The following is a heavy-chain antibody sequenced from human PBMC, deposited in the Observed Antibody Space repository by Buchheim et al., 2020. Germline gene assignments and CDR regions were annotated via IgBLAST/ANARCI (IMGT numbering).Heavy chain of an antibody. V-gene: IGHV3-23*01. Sequence: EVQLLESGGGLVQPGGSLRLSCAASGFTFSSYAMSWVRQAPGKGLEWVSAISGSGGSTYYADSVKGRFTISRDNSKNTLYLQMNSLRAEDTAVDYCAKDGGCSGGSCYAEDYYYGMDVWGQGTT. J-gene: IGHJ6*02. CDR3: AKDGGCSGGSCYAEDYYYGMDV. CDR1: GFTFSSYA. CDR2: ISGSGGST. D-gene: IGHD2-15*01.